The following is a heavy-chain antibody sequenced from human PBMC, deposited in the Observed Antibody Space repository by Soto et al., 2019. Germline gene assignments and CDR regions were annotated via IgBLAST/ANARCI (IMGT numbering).Heavy chain of an antibody. J-gene: IGHJ5*02. CDR3: AKRPSRAAAGTMVWCDP. CDR2: ISGSGGST. Sequence: EVQLLESGGGLVQPGGSLRLSCAASGFTFSSYAMSWVRQAPGKGLERVSAISGSGGSTYYADSVKGRFTISRDNSKNTLYLQMNSLRAEDTAVYYCAKRPSRAAAGTMVWCDPLGQGTLVTVTS. V-gene: IGHV3-23*01. D-gene: IGHD6-13*01. CDR1: GFTFSSYA.